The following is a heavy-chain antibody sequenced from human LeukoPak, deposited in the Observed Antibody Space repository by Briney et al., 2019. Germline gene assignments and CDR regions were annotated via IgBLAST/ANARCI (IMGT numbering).Heavy chain of an antibody. V-gene: IGHV4-4*07. CDR2: IYTSGST. J-gene: IGHJ6*03. CDR3: ARDPPTTISSTVTPYYYYMDV. Sequence: PSETLSLTCAVSGGSISSYYWSWIRQPAGKGLEWIGRIYTSGSTNYNPSLKSRVTMSVDTSKNQFSLKLSSVTAADTAVYYCARDPPTTISSTVTPYYYYMDVWGKGTTVTASS. CDR1: GGSISSYY. D-gene: IGHD4-11*01.